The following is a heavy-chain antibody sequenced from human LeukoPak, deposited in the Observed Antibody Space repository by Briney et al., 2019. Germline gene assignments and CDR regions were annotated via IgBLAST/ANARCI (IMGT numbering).Heavy chain of an antibody. CDR3: ARERGRSSSFPLYYFDY. V-gene: IGHV4-30-2*01. Sequence: PSQTLSLTCTVSGGSISSGGYYWSWIRQPPGKGLEWIGYIYHSGSTYYNPSLKSRVTISVDRSKNQFSLKLSSVTAADTAVYYCARERGRSSSFPLYYFDYWGQGTLVTVSS. D-gene: IGHD6-6*01. J-gene: IGHJ4*02. CDR2: IYHSGST. CDR1: GGSISSGGYY.